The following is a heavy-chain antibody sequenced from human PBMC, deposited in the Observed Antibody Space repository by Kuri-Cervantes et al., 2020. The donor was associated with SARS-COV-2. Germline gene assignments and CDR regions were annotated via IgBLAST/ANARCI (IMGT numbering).Heavy chain of an antibody. V-gene: IGHV3-23*01. CDR2: ISTSGGDT. Sequence: GESLKISCAASRFTFNNYDLMWVRQAPGKGLEWVSSISTSGGDTNYADSLKGRFTISRDNSKNTLYLQMNSLSVKDTAVYYCASVSTKGVYLDWGQGTLVTVSS. D-gene: IGHD2/OR15-2a*01. CDR3: ASVSTKGVYLD. CDR1: RFTFNNYD. J-gene: IGHJ4*02.